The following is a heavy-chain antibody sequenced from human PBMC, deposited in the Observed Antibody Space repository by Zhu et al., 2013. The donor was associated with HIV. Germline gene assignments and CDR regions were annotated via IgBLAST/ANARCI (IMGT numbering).Heavy chain of an antibody. D-gene: IGHD2-21*01. CDR3: ARADRVVVDY. J-gene: IGHJ4*02. CDR2: INPSSGDT. Sequence: QLVQSGAEVKKPGASVKVSCKASGYTFTGYYMYWVRQAPGQGLEWMGWINPSSGDTNYAQKFQRRVTMTRDTSIRTAYMELSRLKSDDTAVYYCARADRVVVDYWGQGTLVTVSS. CDR1: GYTFTGYY. V-gene: IGHV1-2*02.